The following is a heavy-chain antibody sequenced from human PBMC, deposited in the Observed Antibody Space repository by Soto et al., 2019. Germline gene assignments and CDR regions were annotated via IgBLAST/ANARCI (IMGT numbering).Heavy chain of an antibody. V-gene: IGHV3-11*05. D-gene: IGHD2-15*01. J-gene: IGHJ4*02. CDR1: GFTFSDYY. CDR2: ISSSSSYT. Sequence: PGGSLRLSCAASGFTFSDYYMSWIRQAPGKGLEWVSYISSSSSYTNYADSVKGRFTISRDNAKNSLYLQMNSLRAEDTAVYYCARAIRYCSGGSCSFPSLLLDYWGREPWSPSPQ. CDR3: ARAIRYCSGGSCSFPSLLLDY.